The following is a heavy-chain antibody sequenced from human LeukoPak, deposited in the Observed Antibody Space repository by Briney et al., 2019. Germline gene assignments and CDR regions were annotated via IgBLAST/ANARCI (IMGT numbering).Heavy chain of an antibody. Sequence: PSETLSLTCAVSGCSISNNDLSWIRQPPGKGLEWVSYICYSGSTYYNASLESRVTISVDPSKNQVSLKLSYVTAADPAMHHCATRGVRGVIIEYFDYWGQGPLVTVSS. V-gene: IGHV4-59*01. CDR3: ATRGVRGVIIEYFDY. J-gene: IGHJ4*02. CDR1: GCSISNND. D-gene: IGHD3-10*01. CDR2: ICYSGST.